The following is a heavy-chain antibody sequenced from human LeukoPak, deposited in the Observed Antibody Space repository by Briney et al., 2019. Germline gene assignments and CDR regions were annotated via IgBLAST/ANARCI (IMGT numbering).Heavy chain of an antibody. V-gene: IGHV6-1*01. CDR2: TYYRSTWYN. D-gene: IGHD3-9*01. CDR1: GDSVSSNSVN. J-gene: IGHJ5*02. CDR3: ARRLAQYDCFDP. Sequence: PSQTLSLTCAVSGDSVSSNSVNWNWITQSQSRGLVCLGRTYYRSTWYNYYAVSVRGRITLNPDTSKNQFSLHLNSVTPEDTAVYYCARRLAQYDCFDPWGQAILVTVSS.